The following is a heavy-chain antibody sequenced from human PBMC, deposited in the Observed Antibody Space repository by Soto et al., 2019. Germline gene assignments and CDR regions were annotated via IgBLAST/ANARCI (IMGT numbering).Heavy chain of an antibody. J-gene: IGHJ4*02. V-gene: IGHV4-59*12. CDR1: GGSFSPNY. Sequence: SETLSLTCTVSGGSFSPNYWSWIRQPPGKGLEWVGDIYYSGTTSYNPSLKSRVTISVDTSKNQFSLKLTSVTAADTALYYCARDKITGLFDYWGQGTLVTVSS. CDR2: IYYSGTT. CDR3: ARDKITGLFDY. D-gene: IGHD2-8*02.